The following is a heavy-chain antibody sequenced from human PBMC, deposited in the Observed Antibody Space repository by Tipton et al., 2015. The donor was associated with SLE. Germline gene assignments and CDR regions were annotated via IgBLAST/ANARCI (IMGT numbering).Heavy chain of an antibody. CDR2: ISGSAGDT. D-gene: IGHD4-17*01. Sequence: GSLRLSCAASGFTFTNYVMSWVRRAPGKGLEWVSAISGSAGDTYYADSVVGRFTISRDNSQNTVSLHMNSLRAEDTAVYYCAKGDATGTTRFFDSWGRGTLVTVSS. CDR3: AKGDATGTTRFFDS. CDR1: GFTFTNYV. J-gene: IGHJ4*02. V-gene: IGHV3-23*01.